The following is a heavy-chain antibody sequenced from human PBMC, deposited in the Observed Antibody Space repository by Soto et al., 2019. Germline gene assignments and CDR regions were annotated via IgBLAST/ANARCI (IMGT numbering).Heavy chain of an antibody. J-gene: IGHJ5*02. V-gene: IGHV4-59*01. CDR3: ARARLSRSWWFDP. Sequence: PSETLSLTCTVSGGSISSYYWSWIRQPPGKGPEWIGYIYYSGSTNYNPSLKSRVTISVDTSKNQFSLKLSSVTAADTAVYYCARARLSRSWWFDPWGQGTLVTVSS. CDR1: GGSISSYY. D-gene: IGHD3-10*01. CDR2: IYYSGST.